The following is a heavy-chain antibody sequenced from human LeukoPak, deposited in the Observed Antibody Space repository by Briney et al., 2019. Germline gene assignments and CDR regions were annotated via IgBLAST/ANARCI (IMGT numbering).Heavy chain of an antibody. V-gene: IGHV1-46*01. CDR2: INPSGGST. CDR3: ARAGEYYYDSSGYYPPDY. Sequence: GASVKVSCKASGYTFTSYYMHWVRQAPGQGLEWMGIINPSGGSTSYAQKFQGRVTMTRDTSTSTVYMELSSLRSEDTAVYYCARAGEYYYDSSGYYPPDYWGQGTLVTVSS. J-gene: IGHJ4*02. D-gene: IGHD3-22*01. CDR1: GYTFTSYY.